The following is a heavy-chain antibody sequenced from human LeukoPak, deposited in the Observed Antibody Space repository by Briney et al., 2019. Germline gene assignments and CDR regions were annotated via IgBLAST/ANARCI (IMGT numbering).Heavy chain of an antibody. CDR2: ISGSSSTI. J-gene: IGHJ4*02. D-gene: IGHD3-10*01. V-gene: IGHV3-48*01. CDR3: AREPYSSGSYQVDY. Sequence: GGSLRLSCAAFGFTFSSYSMNWVRQAPGKGLEWVSYISGSSSTIYYADSVKGRFTISRDNAKNSLYVQMNSLRADDTAVYYCAREPYSSGSYQVDYWGQGTPVTVSS. CDR1: GFTFSSYS.